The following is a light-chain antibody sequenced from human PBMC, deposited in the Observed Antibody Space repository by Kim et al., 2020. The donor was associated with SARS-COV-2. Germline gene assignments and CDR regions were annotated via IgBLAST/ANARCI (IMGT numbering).Light chain of an antibody. Sequence: PGERATLSCRASHTITSNYLSWYQQKPGQPPRLLIYGASTRATGTPDRFIGTGSGTDFTLTIRRLEPEDFAVYYCQQFGGSPMYSFGQGTKLEI. V-gene: IGKV3-20*01. CDR2: GAS. J-gene: IGKJ2*03. CDR1: HTITSNY. CDR3: QQFGGSPMYS.